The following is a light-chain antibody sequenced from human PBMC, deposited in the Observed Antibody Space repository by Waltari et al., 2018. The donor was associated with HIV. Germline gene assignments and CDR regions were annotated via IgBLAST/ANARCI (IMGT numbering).Light chain of an antibody. CDR2: TAT. CDR3: QQSYSSPT. Sequence: DIQMTQSPSSLSASIGDRVTITCRTSQNIKNYLNWYQQKPGKAPKMLIYTATTLQSGVSSRFNGSGSGTDFTLTITGLEPEDCALYFGQQSYSSPTFGPGTTVDVK. CDR1: QNIKNY. J-gene: IGKJ3*01. V-gene: IGKV1-39*01.